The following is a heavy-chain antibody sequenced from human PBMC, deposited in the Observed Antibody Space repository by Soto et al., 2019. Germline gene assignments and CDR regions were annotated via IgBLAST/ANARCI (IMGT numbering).Heavy chain of an antibody. V-gene: IGHV3-30*18. CDR3: AKDRELRRYYSCGMDV. CDR1: GFTFSSYG. J-gene: IGHJ6*02. CDR2: ISFDGSNR. D-gene: IGHD1-26*01. Sequence: PGGSLRLSCAASGFTFSSYGMHWVRQAPGKGLEWVAVISFDGSNRYYADSVKGRFTISRDNSKNTLYLQMNSLRPADTAVYYCAKDRELRRYYSCGMDVWGQGTMVTVSS.